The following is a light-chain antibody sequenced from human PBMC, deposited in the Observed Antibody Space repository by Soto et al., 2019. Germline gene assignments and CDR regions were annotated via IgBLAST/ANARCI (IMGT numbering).Light chain of an antibody. Sequence: EIVLTQSPGTLSLSPGERATLSCRASQSVRSTFLAWYQQKPGQAPRLLISGASSRATGIPDRFSGSGSGTDFTLTISGLEPEDFAVYYCHHYGTSWTFGQGTKVDIK. V-gene: IGKV3-20*01. CDR1: QSVRSTF. CDR2: GAS. CDR3: HHYGTSWT. J-gene: IGKJ1*01.